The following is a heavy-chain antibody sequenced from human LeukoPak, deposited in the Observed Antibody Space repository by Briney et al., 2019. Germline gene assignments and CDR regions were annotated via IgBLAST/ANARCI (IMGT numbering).Heavy chain of an antibody. V-gene: IGHV1-46*01. D-gene: IGHD4-11*01. CDR2: INPSGGST. CDR3: ARAPDYHASAYYFDY. CDR1: GYTFTSYY. J-gene: IGHJ4*02. Sequence: ASVKVSCKASGYTFTSYYMHWVRQAPGQGLERMGIINPSGGSTSYAQKFQGRVTMTRDTSTSTVYMELSSLRSEDTAVYYCARAPDYHASAYYFDYWGQGTLVTVSS.